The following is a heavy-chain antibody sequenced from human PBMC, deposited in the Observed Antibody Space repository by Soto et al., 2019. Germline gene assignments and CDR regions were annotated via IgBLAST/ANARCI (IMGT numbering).Heavy chain of an antibody. CDR3: TREGPDCTTTSCYQRGFDY. D-gene: IGHD2-2*01. CDR1: GFSVNDIY. CDR2: ISGGGGA. J-gene: IGHJ4*02. V-gene: IGHV3-66*01. Sequence: EVQLVESGGGLVQPGESLRLSCVASGFSVNDIYMSWVRQGPGKGLEWVSIISGGGGAYYADSVKGRFTISRDNSKNTLYLQMTSLRADDTAVYYCTREGPDCTTTSCYQRGFDYWGQGTLVTVSS.